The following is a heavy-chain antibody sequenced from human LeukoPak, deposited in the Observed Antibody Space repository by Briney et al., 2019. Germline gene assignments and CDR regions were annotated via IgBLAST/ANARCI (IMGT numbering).Heavy chain of an antibody. CDR2: INHSGST. Sequence: SETLSLTCAVYGGSFSGYYWSWIRQPPGKGLEWIGEINHSGSTNYNPSPKSRVTISVDTSKNQFSLKLSSVTAADTAVYYCARARVDYYDSSYDYWGQGTLVTVSS. CDR1: GGSFSGYY. CDR3: ARARVDYYDSSYDY. J-gene: IGHJ4*02. D-gene: IGHD3-22*01. V-gene: IGHV4-34*01.